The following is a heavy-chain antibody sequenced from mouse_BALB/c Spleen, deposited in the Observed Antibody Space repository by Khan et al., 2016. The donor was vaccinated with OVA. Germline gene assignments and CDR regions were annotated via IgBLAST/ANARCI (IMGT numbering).Heavy chain of an antibody. CDR1: GYTFTYYV. J-gene: IGHJ2*01. CDR3: ARGDGYYVKFDY. CDR2: IYPGSDNA. D-gene: IGHD2-3*01. V-gene: IGHV1-77*01. Sequence: QVQLKESGPELVKPGASVKMSCKASGYTFTYYVITWVKQRTGQGLEWIGEIYPGSDNANYNERFKGKATLTADKSSNTTHMQLSSLTSEDSAVYFCARGDGYYVKFDYWGQGTTLTVSS.